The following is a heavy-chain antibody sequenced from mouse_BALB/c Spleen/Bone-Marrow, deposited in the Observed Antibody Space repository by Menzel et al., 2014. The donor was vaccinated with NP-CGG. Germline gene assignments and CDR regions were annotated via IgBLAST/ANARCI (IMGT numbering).Heavy chain of an antibody. V-gene: IGHV1-87*01. CDR3: ARGDRYAWFAY. CDR2: IYPGDGDT. Sequence: VQRVESGAELARPGASVKLSCKASGYTLTSYWMQWVKQRPGQGLEWIGAIYPGDGDTRYTQKFKGKATLTADKSSSTAYMQLSSLASEDSAVYYCARGDRYAWFAYWGQGTLVTVSA. J-gene: IGHJ3*01. D-gene: IGHD2-14*01. CDR1: GYTLTSYW.